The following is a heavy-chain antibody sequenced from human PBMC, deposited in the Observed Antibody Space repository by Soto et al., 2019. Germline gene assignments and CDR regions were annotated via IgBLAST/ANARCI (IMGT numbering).Heavy chain of an antibody. CDR1: GFSLSNARMG. Sequence: QVTLKESGPVLVKPTETLTLTCTVSGFSLSNARMGVSWIRQPPGKAPEWLAHIFSNDEKSYSTSLKSRLTISKDTSKSQVVLTMTNMDPVDTATYYCARIGGLVRYYYYYGMDVWGQGTTVTVSS. CDR2: IFSNDEK. D-gene: IGHD6-19*01. CDR3: ARIGGLVRYYYYYGMDV. J-gene: IGHJ6*02. V-gene: IGHV2-26*01.